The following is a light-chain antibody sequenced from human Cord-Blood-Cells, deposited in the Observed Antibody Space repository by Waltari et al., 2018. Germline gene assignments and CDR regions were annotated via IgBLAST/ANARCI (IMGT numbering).Light chain of an antibody. CDR3: SSYTSSSSYV. CDR1: SSDVGGYNY. J-gene: IGLJ1*01. V-gene: IGLV2-14*03. Sequence: QSALTQPASVSGSPGQSITIYCTGTSSDVGGYNYVSWYQQHPGKAPKLMIYDVSNRPSVVSNRFSGSKSGNTASLTISGLQAEDEADYYCSSYTSSSSYVFGTGTKVTVL. CDR2: DVS.